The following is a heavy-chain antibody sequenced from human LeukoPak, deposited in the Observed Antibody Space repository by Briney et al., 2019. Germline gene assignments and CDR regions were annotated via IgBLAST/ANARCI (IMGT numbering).Heavy chain of an antibody. CDR1: GFAFSSFD. CDR3: ARDSLELHLDY. D-gene: IGHD1-7*01. CDR2: IGVRGDT. J-gene: IGHJ4*02. Sequence: GGSLRLSCEASGFAFSSFDMYWVRQPARKGLEWVSSIGVRGDTYYPDSVKGRFTISRENAKNSLFLQMNSLRGEDTAVYYCARDSLELHLDYWGQGTLVTVSS. V-gene: IGHV3-13*04.